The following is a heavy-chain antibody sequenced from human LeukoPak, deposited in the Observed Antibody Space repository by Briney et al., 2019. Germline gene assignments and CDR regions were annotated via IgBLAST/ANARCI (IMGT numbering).Heavy chain of an antibody. CDR1: GGSFSGYY. CDR2: INHSGST. Sequence: PSETLSLTCAVYGGSFSGYYWSWIRQPPGKGLEWIGEINHSGSTNYNPSLKSRVTISVDTSKNQFSLKLSSVTAADTAVYYCARAGKLVDWFDPWGQGTLVTVSS. J-gene: IGHJ5*02. CDR3: ARAGKLVDWFDP. D-gene: IGHD3-9*01. V-gene: IGHV4-34*01.